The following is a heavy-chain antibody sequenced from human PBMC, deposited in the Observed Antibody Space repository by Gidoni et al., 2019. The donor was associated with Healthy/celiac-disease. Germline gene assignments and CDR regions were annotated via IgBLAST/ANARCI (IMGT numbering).Heavy chain of an antibody. CDR3: ARDAHYGSGTYDVNWFDP. D-gene: IGHD3-10*01. CDR1: GGSISSYY. V-gene: IGHV4-4*07. Sequence: QVQLQESGPGLVKPSETLSLTCTVSGGSISSYYWSWIRQPAGKGLEWIGRFSTSGSTNYNPSLKSRVTMSVDTSKNQFSLKLSSVTAADTAVYYCARDAHYGSGTYDVNWFDPWGQGTLVTVSS. CDR2: FSTSGST. J-gene: IGHJ5*02.